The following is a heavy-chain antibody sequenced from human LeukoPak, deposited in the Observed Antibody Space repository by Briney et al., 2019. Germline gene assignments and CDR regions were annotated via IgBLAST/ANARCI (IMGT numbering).Heavy chain of an antibody. Sequence: KPSETLSLTCAVSGGSFSGYYWSWIRQPPGKGLEWTGEINHSGSTNYNPSLKSRVTISVDTSKNQFSLKLSSVTAADTAVYYCARVRLWLRGPDYWGQGTLVTVSS. J-gene: IGHJ4*02. CDR2: INHSGST. CDR3: ARVRLWLRGPDY. V-gene: IGHV4-34*01. D-gene: IGHD5-18*01. CDR1: GGSFSGYY.